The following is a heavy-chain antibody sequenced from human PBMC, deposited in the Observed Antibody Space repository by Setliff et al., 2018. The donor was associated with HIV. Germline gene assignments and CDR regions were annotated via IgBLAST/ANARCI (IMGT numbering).Heavy chain of an antibody. Sequence: GASVKVSCKPSGYTFTTYGLSWVRQAPGQGLEWMGWISTYSDETSYSQNLQGRLTMTTDTSTSTAYMELRSLRSEDTAVYYCARVALPGITPLRHFDYWGQGTLVTVSS. J-gene: IGHJ4*02. V-gene: IGHV1-18*01. CDR3: ARVALPGITPLRHFDY. CDR2: ISTYSDET. D-gene: IGHD3-10*01. CDR1: GYTFTTYG.